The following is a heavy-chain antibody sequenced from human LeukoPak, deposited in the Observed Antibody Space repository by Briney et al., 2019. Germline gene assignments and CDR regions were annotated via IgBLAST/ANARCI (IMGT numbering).Heavy chain of an antibody. CDR3: ARGHSGYFFY. CDR1: GGSISSGGYS. CDR2: IYHSGST. D-gene: IGHD5-12*01. Sequence: SQTLSLTCAVSGGSISSGGYSWSWIRQPPGKGLEWIGYIYHSGSTYYIPSLKSRVTISVDRSKNQFSLKLSSVTAADTAVYYCARGHSGYFFYWGQGTLVTVSS. V-gene: IGHV4-30-2*01. J-gene: IGHJ4*02.